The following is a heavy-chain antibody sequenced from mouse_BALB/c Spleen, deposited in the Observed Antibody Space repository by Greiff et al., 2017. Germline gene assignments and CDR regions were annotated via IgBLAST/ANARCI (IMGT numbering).Heavy chain of an antibody. J-gene: IGHJ1*01. V-gene: IGHV3-6*02. CDR1: GYSITSGYY. CDR2: ISYDGSN. Sequence: EVQLQESGPGLVKPSQSLSLTCSVTGYSITSGYYRNWIRQFPGNKLEWMGYISYDGSNNYNPSLKNRISITRDTSKNQFFLKLNSVTTEDTATYYCARRDSDWYFDVWGAGTTVTVSS. CDR3: ARRDSDWYFDV. D-gene: IGHD3-2*02.